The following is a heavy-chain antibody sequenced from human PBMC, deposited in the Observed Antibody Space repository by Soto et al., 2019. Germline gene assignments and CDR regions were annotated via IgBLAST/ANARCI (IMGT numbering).Heavy chain of an antibody. D-gene: IGHD2-15*01. CDR3: ARVPRYCSGGSCNTGDWFDP. J-gene: IGHJ5*02. CDR2: IIPIFGTA. V-gene: IGHV1-69*13. Sequence: SVKVSCKASGGTFSSYAISWVRQAPGQGLEWMGGIIPIFGTANSAQKFQGRVTITADESTSTAYIELSSLRSEDTAVYYCARVPRYCSGGSCNTGDWFDPWGQGTLVTVSS. CDR1: GGTFSSYA.